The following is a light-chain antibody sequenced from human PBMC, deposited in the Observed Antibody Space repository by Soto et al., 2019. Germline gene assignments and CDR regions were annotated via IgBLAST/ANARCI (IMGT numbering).Light chain of an antibody. CDR2: DVN. J-gene: IGLJ1*01. CDR3: SSYSNTSTLYV. CDR1: SKDVGGYNY. Sequence: QSALTQPASVSGFPGQSITISCTGTSKDVGGYNYVSWYQKHPGKAPKLKIYDVNKRPSGVSNRFSGSKSGNTASLTISGLQAEDEADYYCSSYSNTSTLYVFGTGTKAHRP. V-gene: IGLV2-14*01.